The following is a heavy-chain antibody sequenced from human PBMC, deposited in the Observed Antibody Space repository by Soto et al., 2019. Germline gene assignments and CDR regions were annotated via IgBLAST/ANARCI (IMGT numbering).Heavy chain of an antibody. CDR3: AKGDTAMVDY. D-gene: IGHD5-18*01. CDR2: ISWDGGST. V-gene: IGHV3-43*01. J-gene: IGHJ4*02. Sequence: EVQLVESGGVVVQPGGSLRLSCAASGFTFNDYTMHWVRQAPGKGLEWVSLISWDGGSTYYADSVKGRFTISRDNSKNSLYLQMNSLRTEDTALYYCAKGDTAMVDYWGQGTLVTVSS. CDR1: GFTFNDYT.